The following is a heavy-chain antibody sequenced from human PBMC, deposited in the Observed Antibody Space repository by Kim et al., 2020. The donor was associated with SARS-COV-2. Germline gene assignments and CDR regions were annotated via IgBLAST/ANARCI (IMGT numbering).Heavy chain of an antibody. D-gene: IGHD1-26*01. CDR3: ARSRSLDY. Sequence: ASVKVSCKTSGYPFTRNDIHWVRQAPGQRLEWMGWISVGNGDTKYSQKFQGRVTLTSDTSASAAYMELSSLGSEDTAVYYCARSRSLDYWCQGTLVTVSS. CDR2: ISVGNGDT. V-gene: IGHV1-3*01. J-gene: IGHJ4*02. CDR1: GYPFTRND.